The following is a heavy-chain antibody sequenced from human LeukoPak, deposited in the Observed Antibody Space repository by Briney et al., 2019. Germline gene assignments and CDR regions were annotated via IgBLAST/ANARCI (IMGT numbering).Heavy chain of an antibody. CDR2: INHSGST. CDR3: ARAGYCSSTSCYQTGYYYYYMDV. D-gene: IGHD2-2*01. V-gene: IGHV4-34*01. Sequence: PSETLSLTCAVYGGSFSGYYWSWIRQPPGKGLEWMGEINHSGSTNYNPSLKSRVTISVDTSKNQFSLKLSSVTAADTAVYYCARAGYCSSTSCYQTGYYYYYMDVWGKGTTVTVSS. J-gene: IGHJ6*03. CDR1: GGSFSGYY.